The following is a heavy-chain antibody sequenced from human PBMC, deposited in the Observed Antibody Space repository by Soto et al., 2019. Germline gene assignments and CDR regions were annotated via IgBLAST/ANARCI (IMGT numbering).Heavy chain of an antibody. CDR3: ARSPLGYDYVRQTWREVGDSFDI. D-gene: IGHD3-16*01. CDR1: GASLGGFH. V-gene: IGHV4-34*12. J-gene: IGHJ3*02. CDR2: LIHGGST. Sequence: SETLSLTCAIYGASLGGFHWTWLRQAPGKGLEWIGELIHGGSTNYNPSLKSRVSFSLDTSKNQFSLHLMSVTAADTAVYYCARSPLGYDYVRQTWREVGDSFDIWGRGTMVTVS.